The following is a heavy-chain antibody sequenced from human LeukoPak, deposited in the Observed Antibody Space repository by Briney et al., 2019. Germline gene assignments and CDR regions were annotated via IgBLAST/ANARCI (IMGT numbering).Heavy chain of an antibody. CDR1: GYTFTSYG. Sequence: GASVKVSCKASGYTFTSYGISWVRQAPGKGLEWMGGFDPEDGETIYAQKFQGRVTMTEDTSTDTAYMELSSLRSEDTAVYYCATDQQAGDPADRHLPSYWGQGTLVTVSS. V-gene: IGHV1-24*01. J-gene: IGHJ4*02. CDR2: FDPEDGET. D-gene: IGHD3-10*01. CDR3: ATDQQAGDPADRHLPSY.